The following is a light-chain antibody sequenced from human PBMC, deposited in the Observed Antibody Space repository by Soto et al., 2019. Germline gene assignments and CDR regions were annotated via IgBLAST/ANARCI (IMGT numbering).Light chain of an antibody. CDR3: ALYVGSGIWV. V-gene: IGLV8-61*01. CDR2: STN. Sequence: QTVVPQEPSFSVSPGGTVTLTCGLSSGSVSTSYYPSWYQQTPGQAPRTLLYSTNTRSSGVPDRFSGSILGNKAALTITGAQADDESTYHCALYVGSGIWVFGEGTKLTVL. CDR1: SGSVSTSYY. J-gene: IGLJ3*02.